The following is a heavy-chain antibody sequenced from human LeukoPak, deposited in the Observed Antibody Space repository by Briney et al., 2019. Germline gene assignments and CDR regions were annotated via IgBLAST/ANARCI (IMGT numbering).Heavy chain of an antibody. Sequence: PSETLSLTCAVYGGSFSGYYWSWIRQPPGKGLEWLGEINHSGSTNYNPSLKSRVTISVDTSKNQSSLKLSSVTAADTAVYYCARGQRRLTYYYYGMDVWGQGTTVTVSS. D-gene: IGHD2-2*01. CDR1: GGSFSGYY. CDR3: ARGQRRLTYYYYGMDV. J-gene: IGHJ6*02. V-gene: IGHV4-34*01. CDR2: INHSGST.